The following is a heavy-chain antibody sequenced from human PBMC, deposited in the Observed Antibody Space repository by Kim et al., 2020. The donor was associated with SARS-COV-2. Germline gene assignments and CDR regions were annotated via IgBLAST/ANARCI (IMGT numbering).Heavy chain of an antibody. Sequence: GGSLRLSCAASGFTFSTHAMHWVRQPPGKGLECVSVISSDGNSPFYTDSVKGRFTISRDNSKNMLYLQMNSLRAEDTAVYYCARDGYNSGWGILDSWGQG. CDR3: ARDGYNSGWGILDS. CDR1: GFTFSTHA. J-gene: IGHJ4*02. D-gene: IGHD5-12*01. CDR2: ISSDGNSP. V-gene: IGHV3-30-3*01.